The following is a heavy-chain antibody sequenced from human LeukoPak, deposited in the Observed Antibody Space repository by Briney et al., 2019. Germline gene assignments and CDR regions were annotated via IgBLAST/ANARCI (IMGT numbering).Heavy chain of an antibody. D-gene: IGHD5-18*01. Sequence: ASVKVSCKASGYTFTSYGISWVRQAPGQGLEWMGWISAYNGNTNYAQKLQGRVTMTTDTSTSTAYMERRSLRSDDTAVYYCARETPLSGYSYGYGGYYYYYMDVWGKGTTVTVSS. CDR3: ARETPLSGYSYGYGGYYYYYMDV. CDR2: ISAYNGNT. V-gene: IGHV1-18*01. CDR1: GYTFTSYG. J-gene: IGHJ6*03.